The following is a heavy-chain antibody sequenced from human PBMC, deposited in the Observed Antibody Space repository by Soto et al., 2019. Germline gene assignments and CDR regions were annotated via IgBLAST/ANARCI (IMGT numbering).Heavy chain of an antibody. J-gene: IGHJ5*01. Sequence: EVQLLESGGHLVQPGGSLRLSCAASGFTFSSYAMSWVRQAPGKGLEWVSSISGSVGITYYADSVKGRFTISRDNSKNTLNLQVTSLRAEDTGVYYCAKSGDHSIGYPVGWFGPWGQGTLVTVSS. V-gene: IGHV3-23*01. CDR3: AKSGDHSIGYPVGWFGP. CDR1: GFTFSSYA. CDR2: ISGSVGIT. D-gene: IGHD3-22*01.